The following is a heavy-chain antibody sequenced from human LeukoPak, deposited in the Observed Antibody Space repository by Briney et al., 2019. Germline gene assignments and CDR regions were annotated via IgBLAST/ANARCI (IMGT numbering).Heavy chain of an antibody. V-gene: IGHV3-20*04. Sequence: PGGSLRLSCAASGFTFDDYGMSWVRQVPGKGLEWVSGINWNGSGAGYADSVKGRFTISRDNAKNSLYLQMNSLRAEDTALYYCARAAGWEEDGYFDYWGQGTLVTVSS. CDR3: ARAAGWEEDGYFDY. D-gene: IGHD1-26*01. CDR2: INWNGSGA. CDR1: GFTFDDYG. J-gene: IGHJ4*02.